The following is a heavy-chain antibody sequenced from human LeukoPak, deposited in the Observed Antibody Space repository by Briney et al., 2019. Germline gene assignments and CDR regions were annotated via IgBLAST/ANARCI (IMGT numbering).Heavy chain of an antibody. CDR3: ARSSADDFWSGLVYFDY. Sequence: AGGSLRLSCAASGFTFSDYYMSWIRQAPGKGLEWVSYISSSGSTIYYADSVKGRFTISRDNAKNSLYLQMNSLRAEDTAVYYCARSSADDFWSGLVYFDYWGQGTLVTVSS. CDR1: GFTFSDYY. J-gene: IGHJ4*02. V-gene: IGHV3-11*04. CDR2: ISSSGSTI. D-gene: IGHD3-3*01.